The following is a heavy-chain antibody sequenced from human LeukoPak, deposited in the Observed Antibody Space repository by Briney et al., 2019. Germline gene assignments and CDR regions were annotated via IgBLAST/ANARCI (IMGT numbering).Heavy chain of an antibody. CDR2: IRSKAYGGTT. J-gene: IGHJ5*02. D-gene: IGHD1-14*01. Sequence: PGGSLRLSCAASGFTFSSYGMHWVRQAPGKGLEWVGFIRSKAYGGTTEYAASAKGRFTISRDDSKSIAYLQMNSLKTEDTAVYYCTRDFRRWFDPWGQGTLVTVSS. CDR3: TRDFRRWFDP. V-gene: IGHV3-49*04. CDR1: GFTFSSYG.